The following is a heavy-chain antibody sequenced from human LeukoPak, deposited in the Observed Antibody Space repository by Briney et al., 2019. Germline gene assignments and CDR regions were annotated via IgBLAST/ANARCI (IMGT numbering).Heavy chain of an antibody. CDR3: ARDPGVAPFDY. J-gene: IGHJ4*02. D-gene: IGHD2-15*01. Sequence: SVKVSCKASGGTFSSYAISWVRQAPGQGLEWMGRIIPILGIANYAQKFQGRVTITADKSTSTAYMELRSLRSEDTAVYYCARDPGVAPFDYWGQGTLVTVSS. CDR1: GGTFSSYA. V-gene: IGHV1-69*04. CDR2: IIPILGIA.